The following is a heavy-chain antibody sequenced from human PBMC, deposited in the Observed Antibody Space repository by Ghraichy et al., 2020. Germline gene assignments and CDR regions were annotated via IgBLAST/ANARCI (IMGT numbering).Heavy chain of an antibody. Sequence: SETLSLTCAVYGGSFSGYYWSWIRQPPGKGLEWIGEINHSGSTNYNPSLKSRVTISVDTSKNQFSLKLSSVTAADTAVYYCARVGVYYGSGSYHCFDPWGQGTLVTVSS. CDR1: GGSFSGYY. D-gene: IGHD3-10*01. CDR3: ARVGVYYGSGSYHCFDP. J-gene: IGHJ5*02. V-gene: IGHV4-34*01. CDR2: INHSGST.